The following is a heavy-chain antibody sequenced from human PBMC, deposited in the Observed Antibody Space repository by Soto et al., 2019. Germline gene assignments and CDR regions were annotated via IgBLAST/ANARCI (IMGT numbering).Heavy chain of an antibody. D-gene: IGHD5-18*01. CDR1: GYTFTSYD. Sequence: GASVKVSCKASGYTFTSYDINWVRQATGQGLEWMGWMNPNSGNTGYAQKFQGRVTMTRNTSISTAYMELSSLRSEDTAVYYCARAQGTLLGYGNYYYYYGMDVWGQGTTVTVSS. V-gene: IGHV1-8*01. J-gene: IGHJ6*02. CDR2: MNPNSGNT. CDR3: ARAQGTLLGYGNYYYYYGMDV.